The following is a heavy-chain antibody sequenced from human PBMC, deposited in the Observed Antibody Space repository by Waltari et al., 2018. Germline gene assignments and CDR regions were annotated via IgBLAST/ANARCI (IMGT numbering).Heavy chain of an antibody. J-gene: IGHJ5*02. D-gene: IGHD2-2*01. Sequence: EVQLVESGGGLVQPGRSLRLSCAASGFTFDDYAMHWVRHAPGKGLEWVSGISWNSGSIGYADSVKGRFTISRDNAKNSLYLQMNSLRAEDTALYYCAKEHKRQLLSNNWFDPWGQGTLVTVSS. CDR1: GFTFDDYA. CDR2: ISWNSGSI. CDR3: AKEHKRQLLSNNWFDP. V-gene: IGHV3-9*01.